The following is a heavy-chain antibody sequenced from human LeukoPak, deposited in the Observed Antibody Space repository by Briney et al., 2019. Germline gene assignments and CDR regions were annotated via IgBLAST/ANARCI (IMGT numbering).Heavy chain of an antibody. CDR2: ISGGPV. CDR3: ASPPPGYSSGWDY. Sequence: GGSLRLSCAASGLTFSNYAMTWVRQAPGKGLEWVSSISGGPVYYADSVKGRFTISRDNSKNTLYLQMNSLRAEDTAVYYCASPPPGYSSGWDYWGQGTLVTVSS. J-gene: IGHJ4*02. CDR1: GLTFSNYA. V-gene: IGHV3-23*01. D-gene: IGHD6-19*01.